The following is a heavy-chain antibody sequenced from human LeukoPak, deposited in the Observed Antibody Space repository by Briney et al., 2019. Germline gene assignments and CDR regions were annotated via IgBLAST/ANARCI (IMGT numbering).Heavy chain of an antibody. V-gene: IGHV3-11*01. CDR3: ARLYRTDFWSGYSTHFDV. D-gene: IGHD3-3*01. CDR1: GFIFSDYY. CDR2: ISGSGGSI. Sequence: GGSLRLSCAASGFIFSDYYMTWIRQAPGEGLEWLSYISGSGGSIYYTDSVKGRFTITRDNAKNSLYLQMNSLRAEDTAVYYCARLYRTDFWSGYSTHFDVWGQGTMVTVSS. J-gene: IGHJ3*01.